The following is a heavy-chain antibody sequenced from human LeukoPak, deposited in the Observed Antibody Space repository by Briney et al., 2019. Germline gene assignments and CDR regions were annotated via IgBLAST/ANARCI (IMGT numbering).Heavy chain of an antibody. Sequence: GASVKVSCKASSYTFSSYGITWVRQAPGQGLEWMGWISAYNGNTNHAQKLQGRVTMTTDTSTRTAYMELRSLRSDDTAVYYCARGGSSWYDGESTANNWFDPWGQGTLVTVSS. V-gene: IGHV1-18*01. CDR2: ISAYNGNT. J-gene: IGHJ5*02. CDR3: ARGGSSWYDGESTANNWFDP. D-gene: IGHD6-13*01. CDR1: SYTFSSYG.